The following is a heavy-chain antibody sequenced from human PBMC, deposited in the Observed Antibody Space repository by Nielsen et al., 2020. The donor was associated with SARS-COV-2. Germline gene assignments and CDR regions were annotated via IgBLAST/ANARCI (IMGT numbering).Heavy chain of an antibody. CDR1: GFTFNSYG. D-gene: IGHD6-19*01. J-gene: IGHJ4*02. CDR3: ARDYSGWVVGYFDY. CDR2: IWYDGSNK. V-gene: IGHV3-33*01. Sequence: GGSLRLSCAASGFTFNSYGMHWVRQAPGKGLEWVAVIWYDGSNKYYADSVKGRFTISRDNSKNTLYLQMNSLRAEDTAVYYCARDYSGWVVGYFDYWGQGTLVTVSS.